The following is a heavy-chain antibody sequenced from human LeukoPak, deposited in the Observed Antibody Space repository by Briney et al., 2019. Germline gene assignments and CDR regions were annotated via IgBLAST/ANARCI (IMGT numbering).Heavy chain of an antibody. J-gene: IGHJ4*02. CDR1: GFTFSDYW. CDR3: AKDRGIAAAALDY. Sequence: GGSLRLSCAASGFTFSDYWMHWVRQAPGKGLVWVSRISSDGSRVTYADSVKGRFTISRDNAKNTLYLQMNSLRAEDTAVYYCAKDRGIAAAALDYWGQGTLVTVSS. CDR2: ISSDGSRV. D-gene: IGHD6-13*01. V-gene: IGHV3-74*01.